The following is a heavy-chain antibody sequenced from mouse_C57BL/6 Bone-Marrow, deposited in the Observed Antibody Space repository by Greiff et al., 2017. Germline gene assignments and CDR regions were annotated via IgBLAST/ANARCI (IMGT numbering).Heavy chain of an antibody. J-gene: IGHJ4*01. Sequence: EVQGVESGGGLVQPGGSLSLSCAASGFTFTDYYMSWVRQPPGKALEWLGFIRNKANGYTTEYSASVKGRFTISRDNSQSILYLQMNALRAEDSATYYVARYSGNYYAMDYWGQGTSVTVSS. CDR3: ARYSGNYYAMDY. CDR1: GFTFTDYY. CDR2: IRNKANGYTT. V-gene: IGHV7-3*01.